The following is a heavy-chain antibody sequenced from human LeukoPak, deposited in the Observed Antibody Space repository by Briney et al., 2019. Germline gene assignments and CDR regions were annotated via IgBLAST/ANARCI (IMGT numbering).Heavy chain of an antibody. J-gene: IGHJ5*02. CDR3: ARSSLRRRITGTTTGVSFDP. CDR2: INHSGST. CDR1: GGSFSGYY. D-gene: IGHD1-7*01. Sequence: SETLSLTCAVYGGSFSGYYWSWIRQPPGKGLEWIGEINHSGSTNYNPSLKSRVTISVDTSKNQFSLKLSSVTAADTAVYYCARSSLRRRITGTTTGVSFDPWGQGTLVTVSS. V-gene: IGHV4-34*01.